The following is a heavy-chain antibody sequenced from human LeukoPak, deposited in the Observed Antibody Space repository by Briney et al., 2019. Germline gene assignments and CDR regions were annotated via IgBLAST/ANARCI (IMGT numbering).Heavy chain of an antibody. CDR2: IKQDGSEK. D-gene: IGHD3-10*01. J-gene: IGHJ5*02. Sequence: PGGSLRLSCAASGFTFSSYWMSWVRQAPGKGLEWVANIKQDGSEKYYVDSVKGRFTISRDNAKNSLYLQMNSLRAEDTAVYYCASSLVRGVIIGNWFDPWGQGTLVTVSS. CDR1: GFTFSSYW. V-gene: IGHV3-7*01. CDR3: ASSLVRGVIIGNWFDP.